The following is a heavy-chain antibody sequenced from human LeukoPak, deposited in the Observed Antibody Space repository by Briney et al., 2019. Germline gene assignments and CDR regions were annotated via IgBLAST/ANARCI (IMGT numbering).Heavy chain of an antibody. CDR1: GFTVTDKY. CDR3: AREGQYYMDV. CDR2: IKSGGDT. V-gene: IGHV3-53*01. Sequence: PGGSLRLFCAASGFTVTDKYMSWVRQAPGKGLEWVSVIKSGGDTLFAGFVEGRLTAFRDHWKNTVLPQINNLRAENTAVYYCAREGQYYMDVWGKGTTGIVSS. J-gene: IGHJ6*03.